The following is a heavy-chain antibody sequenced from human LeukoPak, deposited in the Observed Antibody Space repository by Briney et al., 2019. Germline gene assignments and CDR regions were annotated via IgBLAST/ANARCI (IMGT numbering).Heavy chain of an antibody. CDR2: INHSGST. D-gene: IGHD3-22*01. V-gene: IGHV4-34*01. CDR1: GFTFSSYA. Sequence: GSLRLSCAASGFTFSSYAMSWIRQPPGKGLEWIGEINHSGSTNYNPSLKSRVTISVDTSKNQFSLKLSSVTAADTAVYYCARAVVRMSSGYYGYWGQGTLVTVSS. J-gene: IGHJ4*02. CDR3: ARAVVRMSSGYYGY.